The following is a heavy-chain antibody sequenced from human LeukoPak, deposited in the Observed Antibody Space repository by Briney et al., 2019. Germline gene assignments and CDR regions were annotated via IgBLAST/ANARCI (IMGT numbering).Heavy chain of an antibody. CDR3: AKVYGSGNYYFPDY. V-gene: IGHV3-23*01. CDR2: ISGRGDST. CDR1: GFIFSSYA. Sequence: PGGSLRLSCAASGFIFSSYAMGWVRQAPGKGLEWVSAISGRGDSTYYADSVKGRFTISRDSSKNTLYLQMNSLRAEDTAVYYCAKVYGSGNYYFPDYWGQGTLATVSS. J-gene: IGHJ4*02. D-gene: IGHD3-10*01.